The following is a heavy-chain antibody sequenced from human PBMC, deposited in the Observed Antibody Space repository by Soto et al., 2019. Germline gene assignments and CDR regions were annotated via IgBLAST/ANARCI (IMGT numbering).Heavy chain of an antibody. CDR1: GYSFTSYL. V-gene: IGHV5-51*01. D-gene: IGHD1-1*01. Sequence: PGESLKISCKGSGYSFTSYLIGWVRQMPGKDLEWMGIIYPGDSETRFSPSFQGHVTISADKSISTAYLQWSSLQASHTAMYYWARQGKYTLSTPERESHYLGQGTLATVSS. CDR3: ARQGKYTLSTPERESHY. CDR2: IYPGDSET. J-gene: IGHJ4*02.